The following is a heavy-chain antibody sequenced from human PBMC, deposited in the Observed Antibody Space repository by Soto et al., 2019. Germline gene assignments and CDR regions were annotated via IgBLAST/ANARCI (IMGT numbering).Heavy chain of an antibody. Sequence: QITLKEAGPTLVKPTQTLTLTCSFSGFSLITSGVGVGWIRQPPGKALEWLALIYWDDDTGYSTSLRNRLTINKDTSRNQVVLTMTNMDHADTATYYCAHTMAPRIFDSWGQGTLVTVSS. CDR2: IYWDDDT. CDR1: GFSLITSGVG. V-gene: IGHV2-5*02. CDR3: AHTMAPRIFDS. J-gene: IGHJ4*02.